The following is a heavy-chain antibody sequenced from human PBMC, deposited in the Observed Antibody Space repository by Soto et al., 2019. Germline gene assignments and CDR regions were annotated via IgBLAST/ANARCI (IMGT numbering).Heavy chain of an antibody. CDR1: GGSFSGYY. D-gene: IGHD3-9*01. CDR2: INHSGST. CDR3: ARLSRYFDWLLSRDSTPSYFDY. V-gene: IGHV4-34*01. J-gene: IGHJ4*02. Sequence: SETLSLTCAVYGGSFSGYYWSWIRQPPGKGLEWIGEINHSGSTNYNPSLKSRVTISVDTSKNQFSLKLSSVTAADTVVYYCARLSRYFDWLLSRDSTPSYFDYWGQGTLVTVSS.